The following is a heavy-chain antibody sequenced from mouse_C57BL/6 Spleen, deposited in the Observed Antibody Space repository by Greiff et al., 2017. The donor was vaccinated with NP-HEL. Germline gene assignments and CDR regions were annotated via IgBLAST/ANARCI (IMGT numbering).Heavy chain of an antibody. D-gene: IGHD1-1*01. CDR1: GFTFSNYW. V-gene: IGHV6-3*01. J-gene: IGHJ3*01. CDR3: SGGDYGSRASWCAY. CDR2: IRLKSDNYAT. Sequence: EVKLQESGGGLVQPGGSMKLSCVASGFTFSNYWMNWVRQSPEKGLEWVAQIRLKSDNYATHYAESVKGRFTISRDDSKSSVYLQMNNLRAEDTGMYYCSGGDYGSRASWCAYWGQGTLVTVSA.